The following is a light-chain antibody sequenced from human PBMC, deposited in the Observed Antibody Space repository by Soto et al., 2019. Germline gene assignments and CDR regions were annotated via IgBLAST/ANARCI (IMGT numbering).Light chain of an antibody. CDR3: KSYAGSNTYV. Sequence: QSVLTQPASVSGSHGQSITISCTGTSSDVGGYKYVSWYQQHPGKVPKLLIYEVSNRPSGVSNRFSGSKSGNTASLTVSGLQAADEADYFCKSYAGSNTYVFGSGTKLTVL. CDR1: SSDVGGYKY. J-gene: IGLJ1*01. CDR2: EVS. V-gene: IGLV2-14*01.